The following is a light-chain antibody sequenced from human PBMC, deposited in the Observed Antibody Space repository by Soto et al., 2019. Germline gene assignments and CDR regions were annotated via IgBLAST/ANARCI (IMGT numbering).Light chain of an antibody. J-gene: IGKJ1*01. V-gene: IGKV1-5*03. CDR2: KAS. CDR3: QQYNTYSWT. Sequence: DIQMNQSPSTLSRYVGDRVTPPHRASPTISSWLAWYQQKPGKARKLLIYKASTLKSGVPSRFSGSGSGTEFALTISSLQPADFATYYCQQYNTYSWTFGQGNNVDI. CDR1: PTISSW.